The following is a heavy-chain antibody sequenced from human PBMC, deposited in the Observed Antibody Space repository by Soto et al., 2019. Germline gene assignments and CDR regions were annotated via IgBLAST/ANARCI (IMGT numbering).Heavy chain of an antibody. CDR3: AKYYYDNSGYYSFDS. Sequence: PGGSLRLSCAASGFTFSTYAMAWVRQAPGKGLDRVSAISGSDDRTYYADSVKGRFTISRDNSQNTLYLQMDSLRAEDTAVYYCAKYYYDNSGYYSFDSWGQGTLVTVSS. D-gene: IGHD3-22*01. V-gene: IGHV3-23*01. J-gene: IGHJ4*02. CDR1: GFTFSTYA. CDR2: ISGSDDRT.